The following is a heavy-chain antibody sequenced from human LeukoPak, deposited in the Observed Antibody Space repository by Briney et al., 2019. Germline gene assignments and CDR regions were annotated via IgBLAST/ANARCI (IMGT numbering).Heavy chain of an antibody. V-gene: IGHV3-7*01. Sequence: GGSLRLSCAASGFNFGVYWMSWVRQAPGKGLEWVANIKQGGSEKNYMGSAKGRFTIARDNAKSSLHLQMNSLRVEDTAVYYCARDTRGLFDYWGQGTLVTVSS. CDR1: GFNFGVYW. CDR3: ARDTRGLFDY. D-gene: IGHD3-10*01. CDR2: IKQGGSEK. J-gene: IGHJ4*02.